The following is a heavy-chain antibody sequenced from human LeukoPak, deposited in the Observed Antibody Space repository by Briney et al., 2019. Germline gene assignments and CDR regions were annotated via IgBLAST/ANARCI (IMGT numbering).Heavy chain of an antibody. V-gene: IGHV3-30*18. J-gene: IGHJ4*02. Sequence: PGGSLRLSCAASGFSFSNYAMDWVRQAPGKGLEWVAVISYGGSDKYYADSVKGRFTISRDNSRNTLYLQMNSLRAEDTAVYYCAKDSRTRVKDFDYWGQGTLVTVSS. CDR1: GFSFSNYA. D-gene: IGHD2-21*01. CDR2: ISYGGSDK. CDR3: AKDSRTRVKDFDY.